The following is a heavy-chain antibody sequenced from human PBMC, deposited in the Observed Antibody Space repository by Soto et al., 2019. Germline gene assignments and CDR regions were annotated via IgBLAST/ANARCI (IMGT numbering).Heavy chain of an antibody. CDR3: ARDRGYDFWSGYSPYAFDI. CDR1: GDSVSSNSAA. D-gene: IGHD3-3*01. CDR2: TYYRSKWYN. J-gene: IGHJ3*02. Sequence: SQTLSLTCAISGDSVSSNSAAWNWIRQSPSRGLEWLGRTYYRSKWYNDYAVSVKSRITINPDTSKDQFSLQPNSVTPEDTAVYYCARDRGYDFWSGYSPYAFDIWGQGTMVTVSS. V-gene: IGHV6-1*01.